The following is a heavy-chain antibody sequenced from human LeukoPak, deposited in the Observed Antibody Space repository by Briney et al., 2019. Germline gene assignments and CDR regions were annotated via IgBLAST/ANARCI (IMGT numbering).Heavy chain of an antibody. D-gene: IGHD3-22*01. CDR2: IYYSGST. CDR3: ARGLSITMIVVVITSNSAFDI. V-gene: IGHV4-59*12. Sequence: SETLSLTCTVSGDSISSWYWSWIRQPPGRGLEWIGSIYYSGSTYYNPSLKSRVTISVDTSKNQFSLKLSSVTAADTAVYYCARGLSITMIVVVITSNSAFDIWGQGTMVTVSS. CDR1: GDSISSWY. J-gene: IGHJ3*02.